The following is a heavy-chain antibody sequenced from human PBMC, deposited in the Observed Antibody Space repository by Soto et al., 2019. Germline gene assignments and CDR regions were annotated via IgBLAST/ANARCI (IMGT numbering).Heavy chain of an antibody. CDR1: GFTVCHYP. CDR3: AKETCSGAWSPADY. V-gene: IGHV3-23*01. J-gene: IGHJ4*02. CDR2: ISVSGGST. Sequence: GRALAVLSAAAGFTVCHYPMSWVRQAPGKGLEWVSAISVSGGSTHYADSVKGRFTISRDNSKNTLSLQMSGLRAEDTAVYYCAKETCSGAWSPADYWGQGPLAIVS. D-gene: IGHD2-15*01.